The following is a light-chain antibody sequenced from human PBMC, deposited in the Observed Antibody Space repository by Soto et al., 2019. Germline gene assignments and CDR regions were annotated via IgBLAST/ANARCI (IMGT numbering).Light chain of an antibody. Sequence: DIQMTQSPSTLSASVGDRVTITCRASQSISSWLAWYQQKPGKAPKLLIYDASSLESGVPSRFRGSGSGTEFTLTISSLQPDDFETYYCQQYNSYSLTFGGGTKVDIK. CDR3: QQYNSYSLT. CDR1: QSISSW. J-gene: IGKJ4*01. CDR2: DAS. V-gene: IGKV1-5*01.